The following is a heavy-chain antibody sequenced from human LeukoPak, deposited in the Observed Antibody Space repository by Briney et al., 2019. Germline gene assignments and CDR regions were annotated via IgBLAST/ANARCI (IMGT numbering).Heavy chain of an antibody. V-gene: IGHV3-48*01. D-gene: IGHD3-3*01. J-gene: IGHJ4*02. Sequence: GGSLRLSCAASGSTFSSYSMNWVRQAPGKGLEWVSYISSSSSTIYYADSVKGRFTISRDNAKNSLYLQMNSLRAEDTAVYYCARKGYDFWSAWGQGTLVTVSS. CDR1: GSTFSSYS. CDR3: ARKGYDFWSA. CDR2: ISSSSSTI.